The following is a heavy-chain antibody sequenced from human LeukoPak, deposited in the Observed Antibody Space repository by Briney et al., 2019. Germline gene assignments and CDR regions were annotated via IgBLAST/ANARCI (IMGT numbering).Heavy chain of an antibody. D-gene: IGHD2-2*01. CDR2: ISSSSSYI. J-gene: IGHJ4*02. CDR1: GFTFSSYS. V-gene: IGHV3-21*01. CDR3: ARKSAAMDY. Sequence: GGSLRLSCAASGFTFSSYSMNRVRQAPGKGLEWVSSISSSSSYIYYADSVKGRFTISRDNAKNPLYLQMNSLRAEDTAVYYCARKSAAMDYWGQGTLVTVSS.